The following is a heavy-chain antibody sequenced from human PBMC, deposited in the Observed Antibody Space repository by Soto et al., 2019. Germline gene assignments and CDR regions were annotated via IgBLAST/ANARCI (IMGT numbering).Heavy chain of an antibody. J-gene: IGHJ4*02. CDR2: ISGTRDSA. Sequence: EVQLLESGGGLVQPGGSLRLSCAASGFTFNSYAMSWVRQAPGKGLEWVAAISGTRDSAAYANSVTGRFTVSRDESTTTLYLHMSSLNAEDTATYYCAKDNGNYGSGTFSHWGQGTLVTVSS. D-gene: IGHD3-10*01. V-gene: IGHV3-23*01. CDR1: GFTFNSYA. CDR3: AKDNGNYGSGTFSH.